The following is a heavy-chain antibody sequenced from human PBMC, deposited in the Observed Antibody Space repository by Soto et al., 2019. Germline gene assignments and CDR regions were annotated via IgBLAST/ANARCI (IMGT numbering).Heavy chain of an antibody. CDR2: IYDSGYT. CDR1: GVSISSYY. J-gene: IGHJ6*03. Sequence: SETLSLTCTVSGVSISSYYWSWVRQSPGKGLEWIGFIYDSGYTKYSPSLKSRVTISVDTSRNQFSLKLNSVTAADTAVYYCARGGYCSGNNCNLYHYHYQYKDVWGKGTTVTVSS. D-gene: IGHD2-2*01. CDR3: ARGGYCSGNNCNLYHYHYQYKDV. V-gene: IGHV4-59*01.